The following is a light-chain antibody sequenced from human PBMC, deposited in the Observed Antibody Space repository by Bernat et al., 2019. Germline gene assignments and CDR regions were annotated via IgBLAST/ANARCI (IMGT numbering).Light chain of an antibody. J-gene: IGKJ1*01. CDR1: QSISTW. V-gene: IGKV1-5*03. CDR2: GAS. Sequence: DIQMTQSPSTLSASVGDRVTITCRASQSISTWLAWYQQKPGKAPRLLIYGASGLEDGVPSRFSGRGSGTEFTLTISSLQPDDSATYYCQQYDKNWSFGSGTKVHIK. CDR3: QQYDKNWS.